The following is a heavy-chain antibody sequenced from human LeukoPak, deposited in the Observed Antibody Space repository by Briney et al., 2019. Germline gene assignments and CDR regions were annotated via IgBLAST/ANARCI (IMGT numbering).Heavy chain of an antibody. CDR1: GFTFSNAL. D-gene: IGHD2-8*02. J-gene: IGHJ4*02. CDR3: TTDRIRGVLAFDY. CDR2: TKSKTDGGTT. V-gene: IGHV3-15*01. Sequence: GGSLRLSCAASGFTFSNALMSWARQAPGKGLEWVGRTKSKTDGGTTDYTAPVKGRFTISRDDSKNTLYLQMNSLKTEDTAVYYCTTDRIRGVLAFDYWGQGTLVTVSS.